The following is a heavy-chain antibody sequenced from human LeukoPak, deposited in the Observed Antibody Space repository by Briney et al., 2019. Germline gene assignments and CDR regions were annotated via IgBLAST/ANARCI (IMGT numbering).Heavy chain of an antibody. J-gene: IGHJ4*02. CDR2: IYPGDSDT. CDR1: GYSFAFHW. D-gene: IGHD2-21*01. Sequence: GESLKISCDGSGYSFAFHWIAWVRQMPGKGLEWMGIIYPGDSDTRYSPSFQGQVTISADKFISTAYLQWSSLKASDTAIYYCARQDPAGIYYSDNWGPGTLVTVSS. V-gene: IGHV5-51*01. CDR3: ARQDPAGIYYSDN.